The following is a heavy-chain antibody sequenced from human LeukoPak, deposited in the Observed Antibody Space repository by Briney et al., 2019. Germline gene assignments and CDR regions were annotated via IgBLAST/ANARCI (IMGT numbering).Heavy chain of an antibody. CDR3: ARLLGGPHYDILPGYYFVGWFDP. D-gene: IGHD3-9*01. CDR1: GGSISSYY. V-gene: IGHV4-59*08. Sequence: SETLSLTCTVSGGSISSYYGSWIRQPPGKGLEWIGYIYYSGSTNYNPSLKSRVTISVDTSKNLFSLKLSSVTPADTAGYYCARLLGGPHYDILPGYYFVGWFDPWGQGTLVTVSS. CDR2: IYYSGST. J-gene: IGHJ5*02.